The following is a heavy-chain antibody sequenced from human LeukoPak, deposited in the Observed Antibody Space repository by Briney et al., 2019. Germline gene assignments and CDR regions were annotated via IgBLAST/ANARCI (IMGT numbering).Heavy chain of an antibody. Sequence: GGSLRLSCAASGFTFSCYAMRWVRQAPGKGLEWVSAIRGSGGSTYYADSVKGRFTISRDNSKNTLYLQMNSLRAEDTAVYYCAKDLSGSYPGCFDYWGQGTLVTVSS. D-gene: IGHD1-26*01. CDR1: GFTFSCYA. J-gene: IGHJ4*02. CDR3: AKDLSGSYPGCFDY. V-gene: IGHV3-23*01. CDR2: IRGSGGST.